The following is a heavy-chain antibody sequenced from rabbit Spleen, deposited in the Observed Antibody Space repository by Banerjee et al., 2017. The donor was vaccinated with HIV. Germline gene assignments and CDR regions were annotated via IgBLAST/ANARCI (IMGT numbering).Heavy chain of an antibody. CDR3: ARDAGTSFSSYGMDL. CDR1: GVSFSSSYY. D-gene: IGHD8-1*01. Sequence: QSLEESGGDLVKPGASLTLTCTASGVSFSSSYYMCWVRQAPGKGLEWIACIDTGSSGFTYFASWAKGRFTISKTSATTVTLQRTSLTAADTATYFCARDAGTSFSSYGMDLWGPCTLVTVS. J-gene: IGHJ6*01. CDR2: IDTGSSGFT. V-gene: IGHV1S40*01.